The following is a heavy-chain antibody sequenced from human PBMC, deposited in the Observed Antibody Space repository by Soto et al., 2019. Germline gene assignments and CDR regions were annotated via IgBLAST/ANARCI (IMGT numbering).Heavy chain of an antibody. Sequence: QLQLQESGPGLVKPSETLSLTCTVSGGSISSSSYYWGWIRQPPGKGLEWIGSIYYSGSTYYNPSLKSRVTISVDTSKNQFSLKLSSVTAADTAVYYCARHSMWWLATFDPWGQGTLVTVSS. V-gene: IGHV4-39*01. CDR1: GGSISSSSYY. D-gene: IGHD2-21*01. J-gene: IGHJ5*02. CDR2: IYYSGST. CDR3: ARHSMWWLATFDP.